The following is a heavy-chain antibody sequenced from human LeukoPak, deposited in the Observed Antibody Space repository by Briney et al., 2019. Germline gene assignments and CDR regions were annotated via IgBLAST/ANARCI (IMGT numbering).Heavy chain of an antibody. CDR2: IYSGGST. Sequence: SGGSLRLSCAASGFTVSSNYVSWVRHAPGNELEWVLIIYSGGSTYYADSVRGRFTISRDNAKNSLYLQMDSLGPEDTAVYYCARDPYSGNYGNYYYYYMDVWGKGTTVTISS. V-gene: IGHV3-53*01. CDR3: ARDPYSGNYGNYYYYYMDV. CDR1: GFTVSSNY. J-gene: IGHJ6*03. D-gene: IGHD1-26*01.